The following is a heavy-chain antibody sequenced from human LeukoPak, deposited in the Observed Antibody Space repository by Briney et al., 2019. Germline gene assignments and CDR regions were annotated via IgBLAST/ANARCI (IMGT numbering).Heavy chain of an antibody. D-gene: IGHD4-17*01. CDR3: AKASTVTLLDY. Sequence: GGSLRLSCAASGFTFSSFSMNWVRQAPGKGLEWVAVISYDGSNKYYADSVKGRFTISRDNSKNTLYLQMNSLRAEDTAVYYCAKASTVTLLDYWGQGTLVTVSS. CDR1: GFTFSSFS. V-gene: IGHV3-30*18. J-gene: IGHJ4*02. CDR2: ISYDGSNK.